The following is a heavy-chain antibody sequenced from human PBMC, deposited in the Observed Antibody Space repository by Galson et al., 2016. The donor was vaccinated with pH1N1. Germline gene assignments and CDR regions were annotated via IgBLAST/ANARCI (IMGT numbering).Heavy chain of an antibody. J-gene: IGHJ4*02. Sequence: QSGAEVKKPGESLKISCRGSGYTFTTHWVAWVRQTPEKGLEWMGNIYPGDSDTKYSPSFQGKVTMSVDKSINTAYLLWSSLKASDTTMYYCARRQTETGLGFWGQGTLLTVSS. CDR3: ARRQTETGLGF. CDR2: IYPGDSDT. D-gene: IGHD3-9*01. CDR1: GYTFTTHW. V-gene: IGHV5-51*03.